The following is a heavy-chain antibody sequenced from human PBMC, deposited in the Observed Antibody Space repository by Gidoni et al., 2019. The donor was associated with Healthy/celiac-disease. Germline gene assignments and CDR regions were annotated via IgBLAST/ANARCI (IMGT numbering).Heavy chain of an antibody. J-gene: IGHJ4*02. Sequence: EVQLVESGGGLVQPGGSLRLSCAASGFTVSSNYMSWVRQAPGKGLEWVSVIYSGGSTYYADSVKGRFTISRDNSKNTLYLQMNSLRAEDTAVYYCARDTLGELSGYYFDYWGQGTLVTVSS. CDR3: ARDTLGELSGYYFDY. CDR1: GFTVSSNY. CDR2: IYSGGST. V-gene: IGHV3-66*01. D-gene: IGHD3-16*02.